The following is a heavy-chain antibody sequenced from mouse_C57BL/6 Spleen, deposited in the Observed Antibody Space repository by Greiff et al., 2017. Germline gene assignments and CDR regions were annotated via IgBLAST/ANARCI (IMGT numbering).Heavy chain of an antibody. V-gene: IGHV1-55*01. CDR1: GYTFTSYW. CDR2: IYPGSGST. CDR3: ARDYGSRFDV. J-gene: IGHJ1*03. Sequence: QVHVKQPGAELVKPGASVKMSCKASGYTFTSYWITWVKQRPGQGLEWIGDIYPGSGSTNYTEKFKSKATLTVDTSSSTAYMQLSSLTSEDSAVYDCARDYGSRFDVWGTGTTVTVSS. D-gene: IGHD1-1*01.